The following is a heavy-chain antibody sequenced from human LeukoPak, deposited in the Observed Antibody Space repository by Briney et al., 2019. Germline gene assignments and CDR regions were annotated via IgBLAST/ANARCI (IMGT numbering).Heavy chain of an antibody. CDR2: ISGSGGST. CDR3: AKVKGSYYYYMDV. J-gene: IGHJ6*03. V-gene: IGHV3-23*01. Sequence: PGGSLRLSCAASGFTFSNCAMSWVRQAPGKGLEWVSAISGSGGSTYYADSVKGRFTISRDNSKNMLYLQMNSLRAEDTAVYYCAKVKGSYYYYMDVWGKGTTVTVSS. CDR1: GFTFSNCA.